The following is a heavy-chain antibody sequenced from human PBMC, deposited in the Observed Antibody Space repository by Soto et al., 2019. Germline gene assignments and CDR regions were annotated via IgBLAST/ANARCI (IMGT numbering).Heavy chain of an antibody. J-gene: IGHJ6*02. V-gene: IGHV3-30-3*01. CDR1: GFTFSSYA. CDR2: ISYDGSNK. D-gene: IGHD3-16*01. Sequence: QPGGSLRLSCAASGFTFSSYAMHWVRQAPGKGLEWVAVISYDGSNKYYADSVKGRFTISRDNSKNTLYLQMNSLRAEDTAVYYCARVGLGLYYYYYGMDVWGQGTTVTVSS. CDR3: ARVGLGLYYYYYGMDV.